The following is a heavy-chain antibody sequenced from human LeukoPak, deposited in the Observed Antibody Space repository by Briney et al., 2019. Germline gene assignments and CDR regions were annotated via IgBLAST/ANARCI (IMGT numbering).Heavy chain of an antibody. D-gene: IGHD2-21*01. J-gene: IGHJ3*02. V-gene: IGHV3-21*01. CDR1: VFTLSSYS. CDR3: ARDRGYCGGDCYPEHNAFDI. Sequence: GGSLRLSRASTVFTLSSYSMNRVRPAPGKGLEWVSSINSRSSYIYYAYSVKRRFTISRDNAKHSLYLQMNSLRAEDTAVYYCARDRGYCGGDCYPEHNAFDIWGQGTMVTVSS. CDR2: INSRSSYI.